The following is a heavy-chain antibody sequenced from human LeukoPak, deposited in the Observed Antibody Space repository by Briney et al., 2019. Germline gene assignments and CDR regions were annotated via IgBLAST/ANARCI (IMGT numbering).Heavy chain of an antibody. Sequence: PSETLSLTCAVYGGSFSGYYWSWIRQPPGKGLEWIGYIYYSGSTNYNPSLKSRVTIPVDTSKNQFSLKLSSVTAADTAVYYCARVSIVGYYGSGSYLYFDYWGQGTLVTVSS. J-gene: IGHJ4*02. CDR2: IYYSGST. CDR1: GGSFSGYY. CDR3: ARVSIVGYYGSGSYLYFDY. V-gene: IGHV4-59*01. D-gene: IGHD3-10*01.